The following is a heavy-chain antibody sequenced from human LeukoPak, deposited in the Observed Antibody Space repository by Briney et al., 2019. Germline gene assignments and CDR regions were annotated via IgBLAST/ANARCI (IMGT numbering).Heavy chain of an antibody. Sequence: EASVKVSCKASGYTFTSYDINWVRQATGQGLEWMGWMNPNSGNTGYAQKFQGRVTMTRNTSISTAYMELSSLRSEDTAVYYCARAHYYDSSGYYLGYLVYYYMDVWGKGTTVTISS. CDR3: ARAHYYDSSGYYLGYLVYYYMDV. V-gene: IGHV1-8*01. CDR1: GYTFTSYD. D-gene: IGHD3-22*01. CDR2: MNPNSGNT. J-gene: IGHJ6*03.